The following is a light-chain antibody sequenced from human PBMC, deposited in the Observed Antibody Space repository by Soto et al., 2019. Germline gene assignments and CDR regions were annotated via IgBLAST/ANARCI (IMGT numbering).Light chain of an antibody. V-gene: IGKV3-20*01. CDR2: GAS. CDR3: QQYGRT. CDR1: QSVNSNY. J-gene: IGKJ2*01. Sequence: DIVLTQSPGTLSLSPGERATLSCRASQSVNSNYLAWYQQKPGQAPRLLIFGASTRATGISDRFRGSGSGTDFTLTINRLEPEDFAVYYGQQYGRTFGQGTKLEIK.